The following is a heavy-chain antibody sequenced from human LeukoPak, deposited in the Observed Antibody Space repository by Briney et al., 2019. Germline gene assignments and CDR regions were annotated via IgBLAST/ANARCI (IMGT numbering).Heavy chain of an antibody. CDR2: ISWNSGSI. D-gene: IGHD1-14*01. CDR1: GFTFDDYA. Sequence: GGSLRLSCAASGFTFDDYAMHWVRRAPGKGLEWVSGISWNSGSIGYADSVKGRFTISRDNAKNSLYLQMNSLRAEDTALYYCAKSPGRVGAFDIWGQGTMVTVSS. V-gene: IGHV3-9*01. J-gene: IGHJ3*02. CDR3: AKSPGRVGAFDI.